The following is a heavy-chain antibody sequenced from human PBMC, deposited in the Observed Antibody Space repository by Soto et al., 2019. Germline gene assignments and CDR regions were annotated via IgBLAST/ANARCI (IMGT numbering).Heavy chain of an antibody. J-gene: IGHJ5*02. CDR3: ASSIS. CDR2: IWYDGSNK. CDR1: GFIFSSYG. Sequence: GGSLRLSCEASGFIFSSYGMHWVRQVPGKGLEWVAVIWYDGSNKNYADSVKGRFTITRDNSKNTLYLQMNSLRAEDTAVYYCASSISWGQGTLVTVSS. V-gene: IGHV3-33*01.